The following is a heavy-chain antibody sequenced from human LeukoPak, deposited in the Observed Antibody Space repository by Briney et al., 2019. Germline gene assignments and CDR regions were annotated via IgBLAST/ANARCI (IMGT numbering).Heavy chain of an antibody. V-gene: IGHV3-30*02. D-gene: IGHD1-26*01. CDR2: IRYDGSDE. J-gene: IGHJ4*02. CDR1: GFTFSTYG. CDR3: ARDLGLSVGATPFDF. Sequence: GGSLRLSCAASGFTFSTYGMHWVRQAPDKGLEWVAFIRYDGSDEHYADSVQGRFTISRDNSYNTLYLQMNSLRAEDTALYYCARDLGLSVGATPFDFWGQGTLVTVSS.